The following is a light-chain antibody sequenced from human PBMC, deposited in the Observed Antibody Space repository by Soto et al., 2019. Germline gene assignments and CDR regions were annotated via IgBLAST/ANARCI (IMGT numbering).Light chain of an antibody. V-gene: IGLV4-69*01. Sequence: QAVVTQSPSASASLGASVRLTCTLSSGHSSYAIAWHQQQPEKGPRYLMKLNSDGSHSKGDGIPDRFSGSGSGAVRYLTISSLQSEDEADYYCQTWATAIQVFGGRTKLTVL. CDR3: QTWATAIQV. J-gene: IGLJ3*02. CDR1: SGHSSYA. CDR2: LNSDGSH.